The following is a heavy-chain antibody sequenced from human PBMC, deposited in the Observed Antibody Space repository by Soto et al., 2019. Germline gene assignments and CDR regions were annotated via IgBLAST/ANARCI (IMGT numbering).Heavy chain of an antibody. CDR2: IVVGSGNT. CDR3: ARLLAAAGHYYYYYGMDV. CDR1: GLSITNAA. J-gene: IGHJ6*02. Sequence: ASSVKVDWKASGLSITNAAGGRGRHNSGQRLEWIGWIVVGSGNTNYAQKFQERVTITRDMATSTAYMELNSLSAEDTAVYYCARLLAAAGHYYYYYGMDVWGQGTTVTVSS. D-gene: IGHD6-13*01. V-gene: IGHV1-58*01.